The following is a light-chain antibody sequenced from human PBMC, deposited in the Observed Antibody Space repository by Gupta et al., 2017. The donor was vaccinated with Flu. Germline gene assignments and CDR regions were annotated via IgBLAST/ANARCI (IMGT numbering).Light chain of an antibody. CDR3: MQALPTRT. V-gene: IGKV2-28*01. CDR2: LGS. CDR1: QSLLHTNGYNY. J-gene: IGKJ1*01. Sequence: SPLSLPVTPGEPASISCRSSQSLLHTNGYNYLDWYLQRPGQSPQLLIYLGSNRASGVPDRFSGSGPGTDFTLKITRVEAEDVGVYYCMQALPTRTFGXGTKVEIK.